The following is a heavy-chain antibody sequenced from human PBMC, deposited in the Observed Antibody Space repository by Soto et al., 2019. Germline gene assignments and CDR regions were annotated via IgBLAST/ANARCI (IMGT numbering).Heavy chain of an antibody. CDR3: ARDKQIENWCDP. J-gene: IGHJ5*02. Sequence: QVQLVQSGAEVKTPGSSVKVSCKASGGTFSSYAISWVRQAPGQGLEWMGGIIPIFGTANYAQKFQGRVTITADESTSAAYMELSSLRSEDTAVYYCARDKQIENWCDPWGQGTLVTVSS. CDR1: GGTFSSYA. CDR2: IIPIFGTA. V-gene: IGHV1-69*01. D-gene: IGHD3-22*01.